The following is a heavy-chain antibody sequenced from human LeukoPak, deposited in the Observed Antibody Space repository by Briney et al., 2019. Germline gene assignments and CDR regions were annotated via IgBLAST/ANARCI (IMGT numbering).Heavy chain of an antibody. J-gene: IGHJ1*01. CDR2: INTDGTST. Sequence: QPGGSLRLSCAASGYSFSSYWMHWVRQARGKELVWVSRINTDGTSTNYADSVKGRFTISRDNAKNTLYLQMNSLRAEDTAVYYCVRESNSAMRRWGQGTLVTVSS. CDR3: VRESNSAMRR. D-gene: IGHD3-10*01. CDR1: GYSFSSYW. V-gene: IGHV3-74*01.